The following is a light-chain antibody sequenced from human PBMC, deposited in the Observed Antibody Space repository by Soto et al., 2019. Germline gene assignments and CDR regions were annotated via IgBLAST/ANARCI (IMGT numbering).Light chain of an antibody. CDR1: TGAATSGYY. V-gene: IGLV7-43*01. Sequence: QTVVAQEPSLTVSPGGTVTLTCASSTGAATSGYYPDWFQQKPGQAPRALIYSTSNKHYWTPARFSGSLLGGKAALTLSGVQPEDEAEYYCLLYYGGAQPYVVFGGGTQLTVL. CDR3: LLYYGGAQPYVV. CDR2: STS. J-gene: IGLJ2*01.